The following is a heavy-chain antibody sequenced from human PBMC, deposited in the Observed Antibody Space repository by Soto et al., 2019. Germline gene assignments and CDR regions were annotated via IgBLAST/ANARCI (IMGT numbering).Heavy chain of an antibody. CDR2: ITPLFGTP. V-gene: IGHV1-69*13. J-gene: IGHJ4*01. D-gene: IGHD6-25*01. CDR1: GGTFNKYA. CDR3: ARQFDYDTSGYYYAY. Sequence: ASVKVSCKASGGTFNKYAIDWVRQAPGQGLEWMGGITPLFGTPNYAQRFQGRVTISADEVTSTAYMALRSLRSDDTGVYYCARQFDYDTSGYYYAYWGHGTLVTFSS.